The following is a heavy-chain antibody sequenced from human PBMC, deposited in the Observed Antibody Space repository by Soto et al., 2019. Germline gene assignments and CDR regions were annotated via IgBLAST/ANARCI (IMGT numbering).Heavy chain of an antibody. CDR2: IKKKGDGGTT. Sequence: GGSLRLSCAASGFTFSNAWMNWVRQAPGQGLEWVGRIKKKGDGGTTDYAAPVKGSFTISREDSKNTLYLQMNSLKTEDTAVYYCTTSLIAVTGDFDYWGQGTLVTVSS. D-gene: IGHD6-19*01. CDR1: GFTFSNAW. CDR3: TTSLIAVTGDFDY. V-gene: IGHV3-15*07. J-gene: IGHJ4*02.